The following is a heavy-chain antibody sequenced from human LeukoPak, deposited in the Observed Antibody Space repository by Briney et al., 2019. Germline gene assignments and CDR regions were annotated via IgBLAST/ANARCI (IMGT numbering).Heavy chain of an antibody. Sequence: SETLSLTCTVSGGSVSSGSYYWSWIRQPPGKGLEWIGYIYYSGSTNYNPSLKSRVTISVDTSKNQFSLKLSSVTAEDTAVYYCAKEGRWLQFPPTDWGQGTLVTVSS. J-gene: IGHJ4*02. CDR1: GGSVSSGSYY. D-gene: IGHD5-24*01. CDR3: AKEGRWLQFPPTD. V-gene: IGHV4-61*01. CDR2: IYYSGST.